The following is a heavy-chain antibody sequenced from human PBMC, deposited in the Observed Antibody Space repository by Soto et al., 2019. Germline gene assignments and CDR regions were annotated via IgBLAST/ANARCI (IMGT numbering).Heavy chain of an antibody. CDR3: ARDRITMVRGVISPPGMDV. CDR1: GFTFSSYS. Sequence: EVQLVESGGGLVKPGGSLRLSCAASGFTFSSYSMNWVRQAPGKGLEWVSSISSSSSYIYYADSVKGRFIISRDNAKNSLYLQMNSLRAEDTAVYYCARDRITMVRGVISPPGMDVWGQGTTVTVSS. J-gene: IGHJ6*02. CDR2: ISSSSSYI. D-gene: IGHD3-10*01. V-gene: IGHV3-21*01.